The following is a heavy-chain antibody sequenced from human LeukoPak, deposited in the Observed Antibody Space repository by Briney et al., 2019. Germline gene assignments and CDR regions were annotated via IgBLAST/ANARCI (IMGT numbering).Heavy chain of an antibody. CDR3: ARFDYHDSSGFPYYYAVDV. J-gene: IGHJ6*02. Sequence: PSETLSLTCTVSGGSISGYYWSWIRQSPGKGLEWIGYIYHSGSTKYNPSLESRVTISLDTSKNQFSLRLSSVTAADTALYYCARFDYHDSSGFPYYYAVDVWGQGTTVTVSS. CDR2: IYHSGST. V-gene: IGHV4-59*13. CDR1: GGSISGYY. D-gene: IGHD3-22*01.